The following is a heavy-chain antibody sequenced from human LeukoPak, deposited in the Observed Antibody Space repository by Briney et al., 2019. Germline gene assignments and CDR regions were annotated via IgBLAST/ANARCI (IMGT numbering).Heavy chain of an antibody. CDR1: GFTFGDYA. V-gene: IGHV3-23*01. CDR2: ISGSGGST. CDR3: AKARMVAAPIDY. D-gene: IGHD2-15*01. Sequence: PGGSLRLSCTASGFTFGDYAMSWVRQAPGKGLEWVSAISGSGGSTYYADSVKGRFTISRDNSKNTLYLQMNSLRAEDTAVYYCAKARMVAAPIDYWGQGTLVTVSS. J-gene: IGHJ4*02.